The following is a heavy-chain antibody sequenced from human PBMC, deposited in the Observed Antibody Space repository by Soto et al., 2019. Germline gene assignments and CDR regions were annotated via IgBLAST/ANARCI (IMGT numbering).Heavy chain of an antibody. CDR3: GSGVITLGGLILADFEF. CDR2: ISGSSEFI. CDR1: GFTVSRSG. D-gene: IGHD3-16*01. Sequence: PGWSLILSCAASGFTVSRSGITRVRQAPGKGLEWVSSISGSSEFIFYADSVKGRFTISSDNAKNSPYLQMNSLRAEDTAVHYCGSGVITLGGLILADFEFWGQGSQVTVSS. V-gene: IGHV3-21*01. J-gene: IGHJ4*02.